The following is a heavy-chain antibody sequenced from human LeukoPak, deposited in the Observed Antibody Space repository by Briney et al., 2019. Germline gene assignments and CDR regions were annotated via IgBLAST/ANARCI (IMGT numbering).Heavy chain of an antibody. CDR3: ARDEDYGDYYFDY. V-gene: IGHV4-34*01. J-gene: IGHJ4*02. D-gene: IGHD4-17*01. Sequence: SETVSLTCAVYGGPFGGYYWSWIRQPPGKGLEWIGEINHSGSTNYNPSLKSRVTMSVDTSKNQFSLKLSSVTAADTAVYYCARDEDYGDYYFDYWGQGTLVTVSS. CDR2: INHSGST. CDR1: GGPFGGYY.